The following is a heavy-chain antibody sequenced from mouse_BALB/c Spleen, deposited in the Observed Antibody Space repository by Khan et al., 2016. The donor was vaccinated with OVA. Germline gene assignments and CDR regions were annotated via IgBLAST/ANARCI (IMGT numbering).Heavy chain of an antibody. V-gene: IGHV1-7*01. J-gene: IGHJ2*01. Sequence: VQLQQSGAELAKPGASVKMSCKASGYTFINYWILWIKQRPGQGLEWIGYINPSTGYTEYNQNFKDKATLTADKSSSQAYMQLSSLTSEDSTVYYCERRGLRWDFDYWGQGTTLTVSS. CDR1: GYTFINYW. CDR3: ERRGLRWDFDY. CDR2: INPSTGYT. D-gene: IGHD1-1*01.